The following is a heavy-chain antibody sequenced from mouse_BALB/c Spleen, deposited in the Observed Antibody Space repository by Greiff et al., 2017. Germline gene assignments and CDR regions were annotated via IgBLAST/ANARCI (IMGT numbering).Heavy chain of an antibody. CDR3: ARYGNYRGDAMDY. J-gene: IGHJ4*01. D-gene: IGHD2-1*01. CDR2: IWAGGST. Sequence: VQGVESGPGLVAPSQSLSITCTVSGFSLTSYGVHWVRQPPGKGLEWLGVIWAGGSTNYNSALMSRLSISKDNSKSQVFLKMNSLQTDDTAMYYCARYGNYRGDAMDYWGQGTSVTVSS. CDR1: GFSLTSYG. V-gene: IGHV2-9*02.